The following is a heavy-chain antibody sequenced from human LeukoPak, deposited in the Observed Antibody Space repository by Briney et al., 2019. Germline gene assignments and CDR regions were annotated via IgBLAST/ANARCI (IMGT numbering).Heavy chain of an antibody. CDR2: IYSGDSDT. V-gene: IGHV5-51*01. CDR3: ARHPKYSSGWRWFDP. Sequence: GESLQISWQCSGYIFTTYWIGWVRQMPGKGLGWIGIIYSGDSDTRYSPSFEGQVTISADKSISTPYLQWSSLKASDTAMYSCARHPKYSSGWRWFDPWGQGTLVTVSS. D-gene: IGHD6-19*01. CDR1: GYIFTTYW. J-gene: IGHJ5*02.